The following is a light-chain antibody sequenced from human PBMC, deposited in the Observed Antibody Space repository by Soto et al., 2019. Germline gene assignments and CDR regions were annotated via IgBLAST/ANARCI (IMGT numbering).Light chain of an antibody. J-gene: IGKJ3*01. Sequence: DIVMTQSPDSLAVSLGERATINCRSSQSVLTSSNNKNYLAWYQQKPGQPPKVLIYWASTRESGVPDRFSGSESGTDFTLTISSLQAEDVAVYYCQQYDNLPLTFGPGTKVDIK. CDR3: QQYDNLPLT. CDR2: WAS. CDR1: QSVLTSSNNKNY. V-gene: IGKV4-1*01.